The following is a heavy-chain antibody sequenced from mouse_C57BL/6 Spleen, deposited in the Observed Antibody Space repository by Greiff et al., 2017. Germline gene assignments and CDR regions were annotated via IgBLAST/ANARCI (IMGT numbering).Heavy chain of an antibody. Sequence: QVQLQQSGPELVKPGASVKISCKASGYAFSSSWMNWVKQRPGKGLEWIGRIYPGDGDTNYNGKFKGKATLTADKSSSTAYMQLSSLTSEDSAVYFWARGDYDAGSWFAYWGQGTLVTVSA. D-gene: IGHD2-4*01. CDR3: ARGDYDAGSWFAY. V-gene: IGHV1-82*01. J-gene: IGHJ3*01. CDR1: GYAFSSSW. CDR2: IYPGDGDT.